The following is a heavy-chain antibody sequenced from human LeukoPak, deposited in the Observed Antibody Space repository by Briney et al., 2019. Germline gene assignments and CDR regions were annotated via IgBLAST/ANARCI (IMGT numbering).Heavy chain of an antibody. CDR1: GFTFSSYG. CDR2: ISYDGSNK. D-gene: IGHD4-17*01. V-gene: IGHV3-30*18. Sequence: GRSLRLSCAASGFTFSSYGMHWVRQAPGKGLEWVAVISYDGSNKYYADSVKGRFTISRDNSKNTLYLQMNSLRAEDTAVYYCAKENGLYTTDPDYFDYWGQGTLVTVSS. J-gene: IGHJ4*02. CDR3: AKENGLYTTDPDYFDY.